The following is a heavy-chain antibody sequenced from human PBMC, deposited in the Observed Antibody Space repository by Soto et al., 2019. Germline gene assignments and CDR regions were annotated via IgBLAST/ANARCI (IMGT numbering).Heavy chain of an antibody. CDR3: ARDRDWDYYDGFDY. J-gene: IGHJ4*02. Sequence: ASVKVSCKASGYTFTSYGISWARQAPGQGLEWMGWISAYNGNTNYAQKLQGRVTMTTDTSTSTAYMELRSLRSDDTAVYYCARDRDWDYYDGFDYWGQGTLVTVSS. V-gene: IGHV1-18*01. CDR1: GYTFTSYG. D-gene: IGHD3-22*01. CDR2: ISAYNGNT.